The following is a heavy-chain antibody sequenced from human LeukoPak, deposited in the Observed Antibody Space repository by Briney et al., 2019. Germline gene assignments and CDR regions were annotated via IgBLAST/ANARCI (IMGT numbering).Heavy chain of an antibody. J-gene: IGHJ4*02. CDR1: GFTFSGYS. CDR2: ISSSSSYI. V-gene: IGHV3-21*01. Sequence: PGGSLRLSCAASGFTFSGYSMNWVRQAPGKGLEWVSSISSSSSYIYYADSVKGRFTISRDNAKNSLYLQMNSLRAEDTAVYYCARDRHSSGWSGDFDYWGQGTLVTVSS. CDR3: ARDRHSSGWSGDFDY. D-gene: IGHD6-19*01.